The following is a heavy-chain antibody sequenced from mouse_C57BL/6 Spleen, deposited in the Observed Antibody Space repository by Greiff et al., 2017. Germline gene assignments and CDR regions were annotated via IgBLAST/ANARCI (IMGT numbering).Heavy chain of an antibody. J-gene: IGHJ4*01. CDR1: GFNIKDYY. CDR2: IDPEDGET. Sequence: VQLQQSGAELVKPGASVKLSCTASGFNIKDYYMHWVKQRTEQGLEWIGRIDPEDGETKYAPKFQGKATIAADTSSNTAYLQLSSLTSEDTAVYDCARTTSVATGAMDYWGQGTSVTVSS. D-gene: IGHD1-1*01. CDR3: ARTTSVATGAMDY. V-gene: IGHV14-2*01.